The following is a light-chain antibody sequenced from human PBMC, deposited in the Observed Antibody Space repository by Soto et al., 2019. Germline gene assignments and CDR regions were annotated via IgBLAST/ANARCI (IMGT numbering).Light chain of an antibody. CDR2: GAS. J-gene: IGKJ1*01. CDR3: QQYSHWPPWT. Sequence: EIVMTQSPATLSVSPGERATLSCRASQSVGGHLAWFQQRPGQAPRLLIFGASNRATGTPGRFIGSGSGTDFTLTISSLQSEDFAVYYCQQYSHWPPWTFGQGNKVEIK. V-gene: IGKV3-15*01. CDR1: QSVGGH.